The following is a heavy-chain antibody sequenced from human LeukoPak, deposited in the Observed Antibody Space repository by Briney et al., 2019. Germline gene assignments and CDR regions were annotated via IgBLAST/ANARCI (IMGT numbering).Heavy chain of an antibody. V-gene: IGHV3-23*01. D-gene: IGHD3-3*01. CDR1: GFTFSSYA. CDR3: AREESAYYREF. Sequence: GGSLRLSCAASGFTFSSYAMSWVRQAPGKGLEWVSGILDSGYSTYYANSVKGRFTISRDDSKNTLFLEMNSLSAEDTAVYYCAREESAYYREFWGQGTLLTVSS. CDR2: ILDSGYST. J-gene: IGHJ4*02.